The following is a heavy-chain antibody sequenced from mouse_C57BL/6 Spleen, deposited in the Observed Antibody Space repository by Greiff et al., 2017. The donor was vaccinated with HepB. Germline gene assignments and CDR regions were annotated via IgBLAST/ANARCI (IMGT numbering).Heavy chain of an antibody. D-gene: IGHD1-1*01. CDR3: AREGRIPTVVVDY. CDR2: IYPRDGST. Sequence: QVQLKESGPELVKPGASVKLSCKASGYTFTSYDINWVKQRPGQGLEWIGCIYPRDGSTKYNEKFKGKATLTVDTSSSTAYMELHSLTSDDSAVYFGAREGRIPTVVVDYWGQGTPLTVSS. CDR1: GYTFTSYD. J-gene: IGHJ2*01. V-gene: IGHV1-85*01.